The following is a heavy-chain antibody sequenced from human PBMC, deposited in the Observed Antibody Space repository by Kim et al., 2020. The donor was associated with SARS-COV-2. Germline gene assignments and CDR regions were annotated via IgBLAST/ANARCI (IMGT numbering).Heavy chain of an antibody. CDR3: AKAHVWQWLEAGGTDY. V-gene: IGHV3-23*01. J-gene: IGHJ4*02. D-gene: IGHD6-19*01. Sequence: SVKGRFPISRDNAKTTLYLQMSSLRAEDTAVYDCAKAHVWQWLEAGGTDYWGQGTLVTVSS.